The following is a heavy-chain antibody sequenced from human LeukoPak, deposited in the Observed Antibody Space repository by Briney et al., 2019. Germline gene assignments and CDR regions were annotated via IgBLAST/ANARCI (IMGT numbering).Heavy chain of an antibody. CDR3: ARPYDSSGSEPRKHDAFDI. V-gene: IGHV4-39*01. CDR1: GGSISSSSYY. J-gene: IGHJ3*02. CDR2: IHNSGRC. D-gene: IGHD3-22*01. Sequence: SETLSLTCSVSGGSISSSSYYWGWIRQPPGTGLEWIGSIHNSGRCSHNPSLKSRVTISVDTSKNQFSLKLSSVTAADTAVYYCARPYDSSGSEPRKHDAFDIWGQGTMVTVSS.